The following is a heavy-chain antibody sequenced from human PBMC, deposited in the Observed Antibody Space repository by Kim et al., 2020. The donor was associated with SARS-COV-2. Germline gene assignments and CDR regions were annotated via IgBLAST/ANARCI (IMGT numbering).Heavy chain of an antibody. V-gene: IGHV4-31*02. CDR3: ARKVVDTAILDWFDP. J-gene: IGHJ5*02. Sequence: PSLKSRVTISVDTSKNQFSLKLSSVTAADTAVYYCARKVVDTAILDWFDPWGQGTLVTVSS. D-gene: IGHD5-18*01.